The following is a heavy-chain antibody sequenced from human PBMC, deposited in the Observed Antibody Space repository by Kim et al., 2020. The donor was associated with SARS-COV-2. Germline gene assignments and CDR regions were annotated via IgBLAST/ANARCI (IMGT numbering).Heavy chain of an antibody. Sequence: SETLSLTCAVYGGSFSGYYWSWIRQPPGKGLEWIGEINHSGSTNYNPSLKSRVTISVDTSKNQFSLKLSSVTAADTAVYYCARYSYGLDGMDVWGQGTTVTVSS. CDR2: INHSGST. V-gene: IGHV4-34*01. CDR1: GGSFSGYY. J-gene: IGHJ6*02. D-gene: IGHD5-18*01. CDR3: ARYSYGLDGMDV.